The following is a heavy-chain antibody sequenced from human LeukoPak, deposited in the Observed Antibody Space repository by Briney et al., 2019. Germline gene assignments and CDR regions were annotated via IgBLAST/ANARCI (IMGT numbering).Heavy chain of an antibody. J-gene: IGHJ3*02. D-gene: IGHD3-3*01. Sequence: SGPTLVKPTQTLTLTCTFSGFSLSSSGVGVGWIRQPPGEALEWLALIYSTDDKRYRPSLKSYSPSLKSRLTITKDTSKNHVVLTMTNMDPVDTATYYCAHRRTVNTIFGVVTNRKAAFDIWGQGTLVTVSS. V-gene: IGHV2-5*01. CDR1: GFSLSSSGVG. CDR3: AHRRTVNTIFGVVTNRKAAFDI. CDR2: IYSTDDK.